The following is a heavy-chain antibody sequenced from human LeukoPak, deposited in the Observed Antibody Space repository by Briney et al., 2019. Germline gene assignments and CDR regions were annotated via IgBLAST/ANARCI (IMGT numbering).Heavy chain of an antibody. CDR3: ASGYYYGSGSYSAYDY. CDR2: INAGNGNT. J-gene: IGHJ4*02. V-gene: IGHV1-3*01. CDR1: GYTFTSYA. D-gene: IGHD3-10*01. Sequence: ASVKVSCKASGYTFTSYAMHWVRQAPGQRLEWMGWINAGNGNTKYSQKFQGRVTITRDTSASTAYMELSSLRSEDTAVYYCASGYYYGSGSYSAYDYWGQGTLVTVSS.